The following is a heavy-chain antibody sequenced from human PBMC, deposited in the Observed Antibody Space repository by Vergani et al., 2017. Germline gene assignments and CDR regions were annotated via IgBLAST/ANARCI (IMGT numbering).Heavy chain of an antibody. J-gene: IGHJ6*02. CDR1: GYTFTGYY. Sequence: QVQLVQSGAEVKKPGASVKVSCKASGYTFTGYYMHWVRQAPGQGLEWMGWINPNSGGKNYGQKFQGRVTRTRDKPISTAYMELSRLRSDDTAVYYCAISLNPQNLDDYVWGRLRQKDYYYGMDVWGQGTTVTVSS. CDR2: INPNSGGK. V-gene: IGHV1-2*02. CDR3: AISLNPQNLDDYVWGRLRQKDYYYGMDV. D-gene: IGHD3-16*01.